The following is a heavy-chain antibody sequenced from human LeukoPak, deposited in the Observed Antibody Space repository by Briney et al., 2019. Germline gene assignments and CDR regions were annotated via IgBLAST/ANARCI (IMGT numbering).Heavy chain of an antibody. V-gene: IGHV3-72*01. CDR1: GFPFSDQY. CDR3: ARVYLERLTAGYFDH. CDR2: IRNKANSYST. Sequence: GGSLRLSCAASGFPFSDQYMDWVRQAPGKGLEWVGRIRNKANSYSTEYAASVKGRFTISRADSKNSVYLQMNSLRDEDSAAYYCARVYLERLTAGYFDHWGQGTWVTVSP. D-gene: IGHD2-8*01. J-gene: IGHJ4*02.